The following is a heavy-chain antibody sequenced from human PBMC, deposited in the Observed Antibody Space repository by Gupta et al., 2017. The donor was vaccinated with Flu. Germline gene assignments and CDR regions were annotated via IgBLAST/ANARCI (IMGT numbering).Heavy chain of an antibody. V-gene: IGHV4-39*01. D-gene: IGHD3-3*01. J-gene: IGHJ5*02. Sequence: QVRLQESGPGLVKPSETLSLTCTVSGVSINSDSYYWGWIRQPPGKGLEWIGNIYYSGSTSYYNPSLKSRVTISVDTYKNKFSLKLSSVTAADTAVYYCARLPPDAKLEGLESNWLDPWGQGTLVTVSS. CDR1: GVSINSDSYY. CDR2: IYYSGSTS. CDR3: ARLPPDAKLEGLESNWLDP.